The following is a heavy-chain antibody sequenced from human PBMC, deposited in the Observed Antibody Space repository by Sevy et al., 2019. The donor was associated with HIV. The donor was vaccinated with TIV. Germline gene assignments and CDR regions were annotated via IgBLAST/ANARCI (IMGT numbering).Heavy chain of an antibody. J-gene: IGHJ4*02. D-gene: IGHD2-8*01. Sequence: GGSLRLSCAASVFAFYDYSMSWIRQAPGKGLEWVATLSFGCGKINYADSVKGRFTISRDNSKNSFYLQMDNLRVEDTAVYYCAREGCTRPHDYWGQGTRVTVSS. CDR1: VFAFYDYS. CDR3: AREGCTRPHDY. V-gene: IGHV3-23*01. CDR2: LSFGCGKI.